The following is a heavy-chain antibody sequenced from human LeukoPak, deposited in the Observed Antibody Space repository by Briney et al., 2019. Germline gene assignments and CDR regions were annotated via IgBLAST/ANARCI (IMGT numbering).Heavy chain of an antibody. CDR2: ISYDGSNK. CDR3: AKGFLYHFDY. V-gene: IGHV3-30-3*01. Sequence: PGRSLRLSCAASGFTFSSYAMHWVRQAPGKGLEWVAVISYDGSNKYYADSVKGRFTISRDNSKNTLYLQMNSLRAEDTAVYYCAKGFLYHFDYWGQGTLVTVSS. CDR1: GFTFSSYA. D-gene: IGHD2-21*01. J-gene: IGHJ4*02.